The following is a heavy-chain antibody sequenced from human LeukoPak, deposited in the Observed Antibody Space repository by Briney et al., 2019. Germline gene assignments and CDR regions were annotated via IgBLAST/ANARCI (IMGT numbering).Heavy chain of an antibody. CDR2: INHTEST. Sequence: SETLSLTCTVSGGSISSYYWSWIRHPPGKGLEWIGEINHTESTNYNPSLKSRVTISVDTSKNQFSLKLSSVTAADTAVYYCARYEDWEYYFEYWGQGTLVTVSS. CDR3: ARYEDWEYYFEY. D-gene: IGHD3/OR15-3a*01. V-gene: IGHV4-34*01. J-gene: IGHJ4*02. CDR1: GGSISSYY.